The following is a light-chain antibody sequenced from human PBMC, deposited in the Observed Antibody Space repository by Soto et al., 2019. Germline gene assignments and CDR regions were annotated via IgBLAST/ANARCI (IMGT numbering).Light chain of an antibody. V-gene: IGKV3D-15*01. J-gene: IGKJ4*01. CDR1: QSVKIY. Sequence: EILMTQSPATLSVSPGERATLSCRASQSVKIYLAWYQQKPGQAPRLLIFGASSRATGIPARFSGSGSGTEFNLTISSRQSEDVAVYYCQQYDDWLRLTFGGGTKVEIK. CDR2: GAS. CDR3: QQYDDWLRLT.